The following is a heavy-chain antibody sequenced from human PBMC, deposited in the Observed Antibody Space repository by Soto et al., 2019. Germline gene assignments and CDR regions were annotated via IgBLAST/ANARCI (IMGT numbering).Heavy chain of an antibody. V-gene: IGHV3-11*01. J-gene: IGHJ6*02. CDR2: ISSSGSTI. CDR1: GFTFSDYY. Sequence: PGGSLRLSCAASGFTFSDYYMSWIRQAPGKGLEWVSYISSSGSTIYYADSVKGRFTISRDNAKNSLYLQMNSLRAEDTAVYYCARDRVFGVVIYYYYGMDVWGQGTTVTVSS. CDR3: ARDRVFGVVIYYYYGMDV. D-gene: IGHD3-3*01.